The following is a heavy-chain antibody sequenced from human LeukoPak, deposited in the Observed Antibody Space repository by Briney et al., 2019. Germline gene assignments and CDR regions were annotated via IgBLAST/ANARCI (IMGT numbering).Heavy chain of an antibody. J-gene: IGHJ4*02. D-gene: IGHD3-22*01. CDR2: INSDGSST. V-gene: IGHV3-74*01. CDR3: ARGRVTYYYDSSGLH. Sequence: GGSLRLSCAASGFTFSSYCMHWVRQAPGKGLVWVSRINSDGSSTSYADSVKGRFTISRDNAKNTLYLQMNSLRAEDTAVYYCARGRVTYYYDSSGLHWGQGTLVTVSS. CDR1: GFTFSSYC.